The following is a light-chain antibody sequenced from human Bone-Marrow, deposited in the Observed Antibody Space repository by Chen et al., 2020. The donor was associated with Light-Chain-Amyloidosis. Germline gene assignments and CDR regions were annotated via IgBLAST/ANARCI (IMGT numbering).Light chain of an antibody. Sequence: QSALTQPASVSGSPGQSITISCTGTSSAVGGDNHVSWYQQHPDKAPKLMIYEVTNRPSWVPDRFSGSKADNTASRTISGLQTEDEADYFCSSYTITNTLVFGSGTRVTVL. CDR1: SSAVGGDNH. CDR3: SSYTITNTLV. CDR2: EVT. J-gene: IGLJ1*01. V-gene: IGLV2-14*01.